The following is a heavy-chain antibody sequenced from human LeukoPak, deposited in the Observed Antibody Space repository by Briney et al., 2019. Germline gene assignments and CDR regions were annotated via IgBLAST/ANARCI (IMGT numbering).Heavy chain of an antibody. D-gene: IGHD3-22*01. Sequence: SETLSLTCAVYGGSFSGYYWSWIRQPPGKGLEWIGEINHSGSTNYNPSLKSRVTISVDTSKNQFSLKLCSVTAADTAVYYCARGRGYYDSSGYYNSEFDYWGQGTLVTVSS. V-gene: IGHV4-34*01. CDR3: ARGRGYYDSSGYYNSEFDY. CDR2: INHSGST. CDR1: GGSFSGYY. J-gene: IGHJ4*02.